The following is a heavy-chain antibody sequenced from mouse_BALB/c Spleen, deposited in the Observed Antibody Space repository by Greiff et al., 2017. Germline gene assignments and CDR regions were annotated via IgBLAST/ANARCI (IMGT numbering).Heavy chain of an antibody. V-gene: IGHV5-17*02. CDR2: ISSGSSTI. D-gene: IGHD2-1*01. CDR3: ATTRYYYAMDY. Sequence: EVHLVESGGGLVQPGGSRKLSCAASGFTFSSFGMHWVRQAPEKGLEWVAYISSGSSTIYYADTVKGRFTISRDNPKNTLFLQMTSLRSEDTAMYYCATTRYYYAMDYWGQGTSVTVSS. CDR1: GFTFSSFG. J-gene: IGHJ4*01.